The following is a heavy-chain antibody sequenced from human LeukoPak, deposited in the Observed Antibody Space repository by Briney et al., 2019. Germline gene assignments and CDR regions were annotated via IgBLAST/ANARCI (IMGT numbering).Heavy chain of an antibody. J-gene: IGHJ4*02. Sequence: TSETLSLTCTVSGGSISSYYWSWIRQPPGKGLEWIGYIYYSGSTNNNPSLKSRVTISVDTSKNQFSLKLSSVTAADTAVYYCATASPEMATTPTAMKFDYWGQGTLVTVSS. D-gene: IGHD5-24*01. CDR1: GGSISSYY. CDR3: ATASPEMATTPTAMKFDY. CDR2: IYYSGST. V-gene: IGHV4-59*01.